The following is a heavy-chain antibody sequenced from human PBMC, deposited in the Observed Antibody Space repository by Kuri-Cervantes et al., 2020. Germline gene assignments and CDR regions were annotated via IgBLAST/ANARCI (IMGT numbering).Heavy chain of an antibody. Sequence: SCKASGYTFTSYGISWVRQAPGKGLEWVAVISYDGSNRYYADSVKGRFTISRDNSKNTLYLQMNSLRAEDTAVYYCAKDLGTYYGSGSYYQNLLDYWGQGTLVTVSS. J-gene: IGHJ4*02. CDR2: ISYDGSNR. CDR3: AKDLGTYYGSGSYYQNLLDY. V-gene: IGHV3-30*18. CDR1: GYTFTSYG. D-gene: IGHD3-10*01.